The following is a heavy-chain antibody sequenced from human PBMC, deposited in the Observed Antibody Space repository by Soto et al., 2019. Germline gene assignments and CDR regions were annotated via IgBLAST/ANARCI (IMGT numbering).Heavy chain of an antibody. CDR1: GGSISSYY. D-gene: IGHD3-10*01. V-gene: IGHV4-59*12. CDR2: IYYSGST. J-gene: IGHJ6*02. CDR3: ARGLNTMVRGVIEYGMDV. Sequence: SETLSLTCTVSGGSISSYYWTWIRQPPGKGLEWIGYIYYSGSTNYNPSLKSRVTISVATSKTQFSLKLSSVTAADTAVYYCARGLNTMVRGVIEYGMDVWGQGTTVTVSS.